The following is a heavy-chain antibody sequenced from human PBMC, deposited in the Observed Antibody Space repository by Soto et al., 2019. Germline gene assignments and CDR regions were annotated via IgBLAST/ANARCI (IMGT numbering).Heavy chain of an antibody. J-gene: IGHJ4*02. CDR2: INPSGGST. CDR1: GYTFTSYY. Sequence: ASVKVSCKASGYTFTSYYMHWVRQAPGQGLEWMGIINPSGGSTSYAQKFQGRVTMTRDTSTSTVYMELSSLRSEDTAVYYCARDHVPDYDSSGFDYWGQGNLVTVSS. CDR3: ARDHVPDYDSSGFDY. D-gene: IGHD3-22*01. V-gene: IGHV1-46*01.